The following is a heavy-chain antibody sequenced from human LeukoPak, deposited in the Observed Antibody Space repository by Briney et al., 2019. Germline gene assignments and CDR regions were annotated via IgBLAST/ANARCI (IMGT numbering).Heavy chain of an antibody. CDR2: ISSSSSYI. CDR1: GFTVSSYS. V-gene: IGHV3-21*01. Sequence: GGSLRLSCAASGFTVSSYSMNWVRQAPGKGLEWVSSISSSSSYIYYADSVKGRFTISRDNAKNSLYLQMNSLRAEDTAVYYCARGCTNGVCYTETGMDYWGQGTLVTVSS. CDR3: ARGCTNGVCYTETGMDY. D-gene: IGHD2-8*01. J-gene: IGHJ4*02.